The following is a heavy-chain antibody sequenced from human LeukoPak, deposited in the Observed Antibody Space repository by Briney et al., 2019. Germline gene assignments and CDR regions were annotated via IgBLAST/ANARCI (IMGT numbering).Heavy chain of an antibody. J-gene: IGHJ4*02. CDR2: ISGSGDGT. V-gene: IGHV3-23*01. CDR1: RFTFSNYA. CDR3: TKRVKYGGTWNHFAD. D-gene: IGHD1-1*01. Sequence: GGSLRLSCAASRFTFSNYAMSWVRQAPGKGLEWVSAISGSGDGTYSADSVKGRFTISRDNSKSTLILQMNSLRVEDTALYYCTKRVKYGGTWNHFADWGQGTLVTVSS.